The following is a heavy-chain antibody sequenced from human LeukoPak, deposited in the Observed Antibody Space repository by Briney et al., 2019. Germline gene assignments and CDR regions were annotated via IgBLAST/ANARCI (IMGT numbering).Heavy chain of an antibody. CDR1: GFTFSSYW. CDR3: ASEPYDILTGYLSDY. V-gene: IGHV3-7*01. J-gene: IGHJ4*02. Sequence: GGSLRLSCAASGFTFSSYWMSWVRQAPGKGLEWVANIKLDGSEKYYVDSVKGRFTISRDNAKNSLYLQMNSLRAEDTAVYYCASEPYDILTGYLSDYWGQGTLVTVTS. CDR2: IKLDGSEK. D-gene: IGHD3-9*01.